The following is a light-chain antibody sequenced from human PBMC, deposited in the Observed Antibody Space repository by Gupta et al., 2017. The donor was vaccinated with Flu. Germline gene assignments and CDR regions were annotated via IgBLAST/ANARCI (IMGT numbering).Light chain of an antibody. CDR2: EVS. J-gene: IGLJ2*01. Sequence: SWSNNTQAKPPKLLIYEVSNRPSGVTDRFSGSKYGNTATLTITGLQTEEEADYYCSSETSTSNHVVFGGGTKLTVL. CDR3: SSETSTSNHVV. V-gene: IGLV2-14*01.